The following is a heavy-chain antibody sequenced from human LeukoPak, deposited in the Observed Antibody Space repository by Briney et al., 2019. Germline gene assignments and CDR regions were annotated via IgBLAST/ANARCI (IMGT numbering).Heavy chain of an antibody. CDR3: ARTVVWGIAVAGHFDY. V-gene: IGHV1-18*01. Sequence: GASVKVSCKASGYTFTSYGISWVRQAPGQGLEWMGWISAYNGNTNYAQKLQGRVTMTTDTSTSTAYMELRSLRSDDTAVYYCARTVVWGIAVAGHFDYWGQGTLVTVSS. D-gene: IGHD6-19*01. CDR1: GYTFTSYG. J-gene: IGHJ4*02. CDR2: ISAYNGNT.